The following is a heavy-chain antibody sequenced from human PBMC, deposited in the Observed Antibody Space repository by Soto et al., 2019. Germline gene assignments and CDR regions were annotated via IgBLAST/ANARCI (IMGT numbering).Heavy chain of an antibody. V-gene: IGHV3-7*01. D-gene: IGHD6-13*01. Sequence: EVQLVESGGGLVQPGGSLRLSCAASGFTFSSYWMSWVRQAPGKGLEWVVNIKQDGSEKYYVDSVKGRFTISRDNAKNSLYLQMNSLRAEDTAVYYCARDQIAAAATGDWYFDLWGRGTLVTVSS. CDR1: GFTFSSYW. CDR2: IKQDGSEK. CDR3: ARDQIAAAATGDWYFDL. J-gene: IGHJ2*01.